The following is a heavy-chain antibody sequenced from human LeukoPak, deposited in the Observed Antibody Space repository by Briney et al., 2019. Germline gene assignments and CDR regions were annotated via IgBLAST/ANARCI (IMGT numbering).Heavy chain of an antibody. V-gene: IGHV3-21*01. J-gene: IGHJ2*01. CDR2: ISSSSYI. Sequence: VGSLRLSCAASGFTFSSYSMNWGRQAPGQGLEWGSSISSSSYIYYADSVKGRFTISRDNAKNSLYLQMNSLRAEDTAVYYCARVPVCTVTQLWYFDLWGRGTLVTVSS. CDR1: GFTFSSYS. D-gene: IGHD4-17*01. CDR3: ARVPVCTVTQLWYFDL.